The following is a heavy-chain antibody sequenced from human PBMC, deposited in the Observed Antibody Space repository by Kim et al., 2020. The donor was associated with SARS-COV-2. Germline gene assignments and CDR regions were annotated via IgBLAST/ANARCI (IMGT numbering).Heavy chain of an antibody. CDR1: GYSISSGYY. V-gene: IGHV4-38-2*02. Sequence: SETLSLTCTVSGYSISSGYYWGWIRQPPGKGLEWIGSIYHSGSTYYNPSLKSRVTISVDTSKNQFSLKLSSVTAADTAVYYCAREGYYDILTGYYIRAFGFDYWGQGTLVTVSS. CDR3: AREGYYDILTGYYIRAFGFDY. J-gene: IGHJ4*02. CDR2: IYHSGST. D-gene: IGHD3-9*01.